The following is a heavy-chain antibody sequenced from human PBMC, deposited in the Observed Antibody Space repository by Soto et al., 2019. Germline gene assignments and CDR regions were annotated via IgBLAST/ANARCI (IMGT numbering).Heavy chain of an antibody. CDR2: ISWDGGST. V-gene: IGHV3-43*01. Sequence: EVQLVESGGVVVQPGGSLRLSCAASGFTFDDYTMHWVRQAPGKGLELVSLISWDGGSTYYADSVKGRFTISRDNSKNSLYLQMNSLRTEDTSLYYCAKDTILREQWPLAPSYYFDFWGQGTLVTVSS. D-gene: IGHD6-19*01. J-gene: IGHJ4*02. CDR3: AKDTILREQWPLAPSYYFDF. CDR1: GFTFDDYT.